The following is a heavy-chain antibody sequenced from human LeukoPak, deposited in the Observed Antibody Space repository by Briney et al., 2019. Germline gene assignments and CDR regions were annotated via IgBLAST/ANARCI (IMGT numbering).Heavy chain of an antibody. CDR1: GFTFSSYE. CDR2: ISSSGSTI. D-gene: IGHD3-22*01. V-gene: IGHV3-48*03. CDR3: ARSHRKTYYYDSSGYCYY. J-gene: IGHJ4*02. Sequence: GGSLRLSCAASGFTFSSYEMNWVRQAPGKGLEWVSYISSSGSTIYYADSVKGRFTISRDNAKNSLYLQMNSLRAEDTAVYYCARSHRKTYYYDSSGYCYYWGQGTLVTVSS.